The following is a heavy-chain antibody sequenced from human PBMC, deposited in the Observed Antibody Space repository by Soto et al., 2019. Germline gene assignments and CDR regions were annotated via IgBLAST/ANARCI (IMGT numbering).Heavy chain of an antibody. CDR3: ARGEYYDILTGYYNYYGMDV. V-gene: IGHV1-69*13. CDR1: GRTFSSCA. Sequence: SVKVSCKDSGRTFSSCAISWVRQPPGQGIEWMGGIIPIFGTAQYAQKLQGRVKITADESTSTAYMELSSLRSEDTAVDYCARGEYYDILTGYYNYYGMDVWGQGTTVTAS. J-gene: IGHJ6*02. D-gene: IGHD3-9*01. CDR2: IIPIFGTA.